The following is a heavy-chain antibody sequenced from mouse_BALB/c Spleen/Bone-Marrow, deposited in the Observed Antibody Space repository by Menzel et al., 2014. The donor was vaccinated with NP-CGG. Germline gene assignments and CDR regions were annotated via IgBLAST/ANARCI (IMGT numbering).Heavy chain of an antibody. V-gene: IGHV1-82*01. CDR1: GYAFXNSW. CDR3: ARSDGYRALDY. CDR2: IYPGDGDT. D-gene: IGHD2-3*01. J-gene: IGHJ4*01. Sequence: QVHVKQSGPELVKPGASVRISCKASGYAFXNSWMNWVKQRPGQGLEWIGRIYPGDGDTYYNGKFKGKATLTADKSSSTAYMQLSSLTSVDSAVYFCARSDGYRALDYWGQGTSVTVSS.